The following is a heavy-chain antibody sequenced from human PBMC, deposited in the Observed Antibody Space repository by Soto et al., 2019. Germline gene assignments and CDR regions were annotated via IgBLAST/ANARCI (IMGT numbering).Heavy chain of an antibody. Sequence: GGSLRLSCAASGFTFSSYAMSWVHQAPGKGLEWVSAISGSGGSTYYADSVKGRFTISRDNSKNTLYLQMNSLRAEDTAVYYCAKAGEATGGNSYYYYYMDVWGKGTTVTVSS. J-gene: IGHJ6*03. CDR3: AKAGEATGGNSYYYYYMDV. CDR1: GFTFSSYA. CDR2: ISGSGGST. D-gene: IGHD2-21*02. V-gene: IGHV3-23*01.